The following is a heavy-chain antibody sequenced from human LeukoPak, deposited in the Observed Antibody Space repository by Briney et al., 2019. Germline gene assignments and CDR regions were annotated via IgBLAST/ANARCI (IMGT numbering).Heavy chain of an antibody. CDR3: AREARGSGRDFDY. Sequence: PGGSLRLSCAASGFSFIDFYMSWIRQAPGMGLEWISYIGTRSNPIYYADSVKGRSTISMDDAKNSLYLQMNSLRDEDTAVYFCAREARGSGRDFDYWGQGILVTVSS. CDR1: GFSFIDFY. D-gene: IGHD1-26*01. J-gene: IGHJ4*02. CDR2: IGTRSNPI. V-gene: IGHV3-11*01.